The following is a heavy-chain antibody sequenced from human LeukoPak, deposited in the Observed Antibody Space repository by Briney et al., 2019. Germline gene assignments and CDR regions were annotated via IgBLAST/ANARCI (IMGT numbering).Heavy chain of an antibody. CDR2: TSGSGGST. V-gene: IGHV3-23*01. D-gene: IGHD6-19*01. J-gene: IGHJ4*02. CDR3: ADVKGVAGHFDY. CDR1: GFTFSSYA. Sequence: GGSLSLACAASGFTFSSYAVSWVRQAPGEGLEWVSATSGSGGSTYYADSVKGRFTISRDNSKNTLYLQRNSLRAEDTAVYYCADVKGVAGHFDYWGQGTLVTVSS.